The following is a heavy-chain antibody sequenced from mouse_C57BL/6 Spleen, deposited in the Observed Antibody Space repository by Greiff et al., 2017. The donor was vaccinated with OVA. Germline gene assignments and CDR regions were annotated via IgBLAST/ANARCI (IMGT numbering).Heavy chain of an antibody. CDR1: YTFTDYYM. J-gene: IGHJ4*01. V-gene: IGHV1-83*01. CDR2: YPGSGNTY. Sequence: VQLQQSGPELVKPGASVKMSCKASGYTFTDYYMHWVKQKPGKGLEWIGEIYPGSGNTYYNEKFKGKATLTADTSSSTAYMQLSSLTSEDSAVYFCARSGWLPYAMDYWGQGTSVTVSS. CDR3: RSGWLPYAMDY. D-gene: IGHD2-3*01.